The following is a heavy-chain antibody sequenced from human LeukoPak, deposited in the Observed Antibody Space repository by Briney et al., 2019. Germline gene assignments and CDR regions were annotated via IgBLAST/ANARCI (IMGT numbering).Heavy chain of an antibody. CDR3: AREGSRFWSAQIGY. Sequence: GRSLRLSCAASGFTFSSYGMHWIRQAPGKGLERVSYISSSGSTIYYADSVKGRFTISRDNAKNSLYLQMNSLRAEDTAVYYCAREGSRFWSAQIGYWGQGTLVTVSS. V-gene: IGHV3-48*04. D-gene: IGHD3-3*01. CDR1: GFTFSSYG. J-gene: IGHJ4*02. CDR2: ISSSGSTI.